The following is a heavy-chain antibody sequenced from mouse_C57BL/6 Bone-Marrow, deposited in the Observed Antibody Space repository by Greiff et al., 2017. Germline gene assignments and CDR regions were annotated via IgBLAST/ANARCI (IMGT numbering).Heavy chain of an antibody. CDR1: GFTFSSYG. D-gene: IGHD3-2*02. CDR2: ISSGGSYT. V-gene: IGHV5-6*01. Sequence: EVKLVESGGDLVKPGGSLKLSCAASGFTFSSYGMSWVRQTPDKRLEWVATISSGGSYTYYPDSVKGRFTISRDNAKNTLYLQMSSLKSEDTAMYYCARDGDSSGYVGFAYWGQGTLVTVSA. CDR3: ARDGDSSGYVGFAY. J-gene: IGHJ3*01.